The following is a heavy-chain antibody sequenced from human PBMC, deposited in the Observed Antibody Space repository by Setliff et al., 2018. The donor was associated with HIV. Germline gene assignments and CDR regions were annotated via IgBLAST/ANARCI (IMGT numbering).Heavy chain of an antibody. CDR1: GFTFSVYG. CDR3: TRTPGAWQNYFDY. J-gene: IGHJ4*02. V-gene: IGHV3-49*04. Sequence: GESLRLSCEGSGFTFSVYGMHWVRQAPGKGLEWVGLIRTQPYGVTTEYAASVKGRFTISRDDSLGIAYLQLNSLKSEDTAIYYCTRTPGAWQNYFDYWGQGTPVTVSS. D-gene: IGHD2-15*01. CDR2: IRTQPYGVTT.